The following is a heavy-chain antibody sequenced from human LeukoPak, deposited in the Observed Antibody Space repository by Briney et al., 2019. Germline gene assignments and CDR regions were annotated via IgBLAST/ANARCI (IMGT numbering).Heavy chain of an antibody. J-gene: IGHJ4*02. Sequence: PSETLSLTCTVSGYSISSGYYWGWIRQPPGKGLEWTGSIYYSGSTYYNPSLKSRVTISVDTSKNQFSLKLSSVTAADTAVYYCARHIVIYDILTGYLFDYWGQGTLVTVSS. D-gene: IGHD3-9*01. CDR2: IYYSGST. CDR1: GYSISSGYY. CDR3: ARHIVIYDILTGYLFDY. V-gene: IGHV4-38-2*02.